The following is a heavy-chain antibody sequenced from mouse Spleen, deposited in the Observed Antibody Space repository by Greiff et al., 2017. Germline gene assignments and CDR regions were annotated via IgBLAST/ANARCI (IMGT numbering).Heavy chain of an antibody. CDR1: GFAFSSYD. CDR3: ARLVYGNYGNAMDY. J-gene: IGHJ4*01. CDR2: ISSGGSYT. Sequence: EVKLMESGGGLVKPGGSLKLSCAASGFAFSSYDMSWVRQTPEKRLEWVATISSGGSYTYYPDSVKGRFTISRDNARNTLYLQMSSLRSEDTALYYCARLVYGNYGNAMDYWGQGTSVTVSS. V-gene: IGHV5-9*02. D-gene: IGHD2-1*01.